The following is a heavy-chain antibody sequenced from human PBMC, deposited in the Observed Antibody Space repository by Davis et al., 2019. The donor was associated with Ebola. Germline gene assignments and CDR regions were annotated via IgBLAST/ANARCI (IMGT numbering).Heavy chain of an antibody. Sequence: GESLKISCAASGFTFSSYGMHWVRQAPGKGLEWVAVISYDGSNKYYADSVKGRFTISRDNSKNTLYLQMNSLRAEDTAVYYCARDRSLTMVRGVMYYYYGMDVWGQGTTVTVSS. J-gene: IGHJ6*02. V-gene: IGHV3-30*03. CDR2: ISYDGSNK. D-gene: IGHD3-10*01. CDR1: GFTFSSYG. CDR3: ARDRSLTMVRGVMYYYYGMDV.